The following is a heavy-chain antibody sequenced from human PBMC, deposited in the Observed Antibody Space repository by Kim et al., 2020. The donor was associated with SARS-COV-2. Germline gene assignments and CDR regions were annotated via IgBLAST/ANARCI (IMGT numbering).Heavy chain of an antibody. D-gene: IGHD6-19*01. CDR3: ANTIPKRGGWYDYYYGMDV. CDR1: GGSISSSSYY. V-gene: IGHV4-39*01. J-gene: IGHJ6*02. CDR2: IYYSGST. Sequence: SETLSLTCTVSGGSISSSSYYWGWIRQPPGKGLEWIGSIYYSGSTYYNPSLKSRVTISVDTSKNQFSLKLSSVTAADTAVYYCANTIPKRGGWYDYYYGMDVWGQGTTVTVSS.